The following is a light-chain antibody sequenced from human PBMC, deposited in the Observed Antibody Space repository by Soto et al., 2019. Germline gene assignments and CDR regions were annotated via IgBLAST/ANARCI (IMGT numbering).Light chain of an antibody. J-gene: IGKJ4*02. CDR1: QGVGIT. V-gene: IGKV3-15*01. CDR3: QRYDDWPLT. CDR2: NAF. Sequence: EIVMTQSPATLSLSPGEGVTLSCRASQGVGITVGWYQQKPGQTPRLLVYNAFTRATGIPARFSGSGSGTEFTLTINSLQSEDSAVYYCQRYDDWPLTFGGGTKVEI.